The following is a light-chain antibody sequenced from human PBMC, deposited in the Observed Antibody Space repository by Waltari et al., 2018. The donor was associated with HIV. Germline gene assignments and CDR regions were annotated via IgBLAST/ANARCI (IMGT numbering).Light chain of an antibody. CDR3: SSYTSSDTVV. J-gene: IGLJ2*01. CDR1: TSDVGGYNF. CDR2: EFS. V-gene: IGLV2-14*03. Sequence: QSALTQPAAVSGSPGQSITITCTGTTSDVGGYNFVSWYQQHPAKAPKLVLLEFSSRPSGVSNRFSGSKSGNTASLTISGLQAEDEAYYYCSSYTSSDTVVFGGGTKVTVL.